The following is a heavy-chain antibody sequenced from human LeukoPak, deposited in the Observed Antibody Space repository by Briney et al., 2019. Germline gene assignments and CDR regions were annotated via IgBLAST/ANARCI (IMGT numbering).Heavy chain of an antibody. D-gene: IGHD3-9*01. CDR3: ARSTSPVLRYFDWLAPFDY. V-gene: IGHV3-30*03. CDR1: GFTFSSYG. J-gene: IGHJ4*02. CDR2: ISYDGSNK. Sequence: GRSLRLSCAASGFTFSSYGMHWVRQAPGKGLEWVAVISYDGSNKYYADSVKGRFTISRDNSKNTLYLQMNSLRAEDTAVYYCARSTSPVLRYFDWLAPFDYWGQGTLVTVSS.